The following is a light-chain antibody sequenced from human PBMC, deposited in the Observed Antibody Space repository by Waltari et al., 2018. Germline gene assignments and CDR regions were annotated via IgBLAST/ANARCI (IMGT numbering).Light chain of an antibody. Sequence: EIVMTQSPATLSVPSGESATLPCRASQGVYSNLAWYQQKLGQAPRLLIHSASTRATGIPARFSGSGSGTEFTLTISSLQSEDFAVYYCQQYNNWPPYTFGQGTKLEIK. CDR2: SAS. CDR3: QQYNNWPPYT. J-gene: IGKJ2*01. CDR1: QGVYSN. V-gene: IGKV3-15*01.